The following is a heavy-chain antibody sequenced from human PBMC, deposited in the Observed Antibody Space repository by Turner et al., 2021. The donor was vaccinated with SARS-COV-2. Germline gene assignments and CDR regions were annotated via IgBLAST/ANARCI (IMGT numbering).Heavy chain of an antibody. V-gene: IGHV3-30-3*01. CDR1: GFTFSSYV. CDR3: ARDSGDFDY. D-gene: IGHD3-10*01. Sequence: QVQLVESGVGVFQPGRSLRLSCAASGFTFSSYVMHWVRQAPGKGLEWVAVISYDGSNKYYADSVKGRFTISRDNSKNTLYLQMNSLRAEDTAVYYCARDSGDFDYWGQGTLVTVSS. J-gene: IGHJ4*02. CDR2: ISYDGSNK.